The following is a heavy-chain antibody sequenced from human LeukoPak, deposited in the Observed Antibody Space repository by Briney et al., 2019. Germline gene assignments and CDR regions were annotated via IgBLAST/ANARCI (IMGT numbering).Heavy chain of an antibody. Sequence: PSETLSLTCTVSGGSISSYYWSWIRQPAGKGLEWIGHIYSSGSTNYNPSLKSQVTMSVDTSKNQFSLKLSSVTAADTAVYYCARDRCSSGSCIIFDYWGQGTLVTVSS. D-gene: IGHD2-15*01. CDR3: ARDRCSSGSCIIFDY. CDR1: GGSISSYY. CDR2: IYSSGST. J-gene: IGHJ4*02. V-gene: IGHV4-4*07.